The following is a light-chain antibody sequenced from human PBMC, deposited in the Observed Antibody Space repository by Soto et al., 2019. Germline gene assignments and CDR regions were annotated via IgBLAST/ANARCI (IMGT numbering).Light chain of an antibody. J-gene: IGLJ2*01. Sequence: QSVLTQPASVSGSPGQSIAISCTGTSSDVGGYDQVSWYQQHPGKAPKLMIYAVTTRPSGVSNRFSGSKSGNMASLTISGLQAEDEADYYCSSYTGSGTFFGGGTKVTVL. CDR3: SSYTGSGTF. V-gene: IGLV2-14*01. CDR1: SSDVGGYDQ. CDR2: AVT.